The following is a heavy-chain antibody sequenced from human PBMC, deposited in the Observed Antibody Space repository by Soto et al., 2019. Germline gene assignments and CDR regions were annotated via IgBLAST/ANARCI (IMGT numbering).Heavy chain of an antibody. CDR2: ITGIDGRT. Sequence: EMQLLESGGDFVQPGGSLRLSCVGSRFIFGNYAMSWVRQAPGKGLEWVSSITGIDGRTYYADSVKGRFTISRDNPKNTLYLQMNNLRAEDTAMFYCAKDRGPYCSGGICYPPSWFDPWGQGTLVTVSS. J-gene: IGHJ5*02. CDR1: RFIFGNYA. CDR3: AKDRGPYCSGGICYPPSWFDP. V-gene: IGHV3-23*01. D-gene: IGHD2-15*01.